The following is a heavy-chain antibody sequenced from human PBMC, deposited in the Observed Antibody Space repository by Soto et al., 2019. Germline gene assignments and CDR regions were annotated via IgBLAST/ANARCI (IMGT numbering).Heavy chain of an antibody. CDR3: ARVRFGELLEGRVDY. Sequence: VAFLRLSCAASGFTVSRNYMSWVRLAPGKGLEWVSVIYSGGSTYYADSVKGRFTISRDNSKNTLYLQMNSLRAEDTAVYYCARVRFGELLEGRVDYWGQAILVT. J-gene: IGHJ4*02. D-gene: IGHD3-10*01. CDR2: IYSGGST. V-gene: IGHV3-66*01. CDR1: GFTVSRNY.